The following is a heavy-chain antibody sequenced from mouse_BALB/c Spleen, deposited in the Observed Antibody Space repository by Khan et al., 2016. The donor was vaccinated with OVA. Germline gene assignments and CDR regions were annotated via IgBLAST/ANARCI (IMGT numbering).Heavy chain of an antibody. CDR1: GYSITSDYA. D-gene: IGHD1-1*01. Sequence: EVQLQESGPGLVKPSQSLSLTCTVTGYSITSDYAWNWIRQFPGNKLEWMGYISYSGRTSYNPSLTSRISITRDTSKNQFFLQLNSVTTEDTATYVCARSVTITTVVATDFDYWGQGTTLTVSS. CDR2: ISYSGRT. J-gene: IGHJ2*01. V-gene: IGHV3-2*02. CDR3: ARSVTITTVVATDFDY.